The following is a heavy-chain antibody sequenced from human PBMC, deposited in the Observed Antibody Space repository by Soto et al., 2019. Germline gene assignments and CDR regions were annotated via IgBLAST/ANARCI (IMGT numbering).Heavy chain of an antibody. D-gene: IGHD3-10*01. V-gene: IGHV4-59*01. Sequence: PSETLSLTCTVSGGSISSYYWSWIRQPPGKGLEWIGYIYYSGSTNYNPSLKSRVTISVDTSKNQFSLKLNSVTAADTAVYYCADLWFGELNHDENWFDPWGQGTLVTVS. CDR2: IYYSGST. CDR3: ADLWFGELNHDENWFDP. CDR1: GGSISSYY. J-gene: IGHJ5*02.